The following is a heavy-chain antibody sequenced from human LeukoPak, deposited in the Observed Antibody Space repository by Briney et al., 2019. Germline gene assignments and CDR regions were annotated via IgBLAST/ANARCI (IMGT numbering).Heavy chain of an antibody. V-gene: IGHV3-53*01. J-gene: IGHJ1*01. CDR1: GITVSGNY. CDR2: IYRGGST. CDR3: AREIIAEAGTYFQK. Sequence: GGSLRLSCAVSGITVSGNYMSWVRQAPGKGLEWVSVIYRGGSTYYADSVKGRFTISRVNSENTQYLQMNSLSAENTAVYYCAREIIAEAGTYFQKWGQGRLGTVSS. D-gene: IGHD6-13*01.